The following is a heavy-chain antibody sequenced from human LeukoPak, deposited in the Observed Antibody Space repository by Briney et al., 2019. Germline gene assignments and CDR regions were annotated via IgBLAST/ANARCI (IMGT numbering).Heavy chain of an antibody. V-gene: IGHV3-23*01. J-gene: IGHJ4*02. CDR2: ISGSGGNT. D-gene: IGHD3-10*01. CDR1: GFTFSGYA. CDR3: ARDYFGSGNYYLPFEY. Sequence: GGSLRLSCAASGFTFSGYAMSWVRQAPEKGLEWVSAISGSGGNTYYADSVKGRFTISRDNSKNTLYLQMISLRAEDTAVYYCARDYFGSGNYYLPFEYWGQGTLVTVSS.